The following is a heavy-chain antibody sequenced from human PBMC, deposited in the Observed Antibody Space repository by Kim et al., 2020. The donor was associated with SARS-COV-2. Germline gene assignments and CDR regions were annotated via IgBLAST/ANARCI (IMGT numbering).Heavy chain of an antibody. D-gene: IGHD1-1*01. CDR3: ARARGTLFPIDY. Sequence: NSNPSLKSRVIISVDTSKNHFSLKLSSVSAADTAVYHCARARGTLFPIDYWGQGTLVTVSS. J-gene: IGHJ4*02. V-gene: IGHV4-34*01.